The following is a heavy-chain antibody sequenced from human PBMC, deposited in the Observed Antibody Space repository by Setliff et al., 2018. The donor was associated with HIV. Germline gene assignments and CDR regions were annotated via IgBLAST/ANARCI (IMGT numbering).Heavy chain of an antibody. Sequence: SETLSLTCAVYGGSFSGYYWSWIRQPPGKGLEWIGEINHSGSTNYNMSLWSRVTISLDASRNQFSLRLTSVTAADTGVYYCARRTYSHGPYWYFDLWGRGTLVTVSS. V-gene: IGHV4-34*01. J-gene: IGHJ2*01. CDR1: GGSFSGYY. CDR2: INHSGST. D-gene: IGHD5-18*01. CDR3: ARRTYSHGPYWYFDL.